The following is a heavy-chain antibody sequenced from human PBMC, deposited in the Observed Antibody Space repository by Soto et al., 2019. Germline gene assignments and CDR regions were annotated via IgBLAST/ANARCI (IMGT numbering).Heavy chain of an antibody. J-gene: IGHJ6*02. CDR1: GFSFRRLW. Sequence: EVQLVESGGGLVQRGGSVRVSSAASGFSFRRLWMHWVRQAPGTGVVWVSRINSDGSSTNYADSVKGRFTISRDNDKNTLYLQMNSLRVEDTAVYYCATAGGSFSGGRCTHKYFYGMDVWGQGTTVTVS. D-gene: IGHD2-15*01. CDR2: INSDGSST. CDR3: ATAGGSFSGGRCTHKYFYGMDV. V-gene: IGHV3-74*01.